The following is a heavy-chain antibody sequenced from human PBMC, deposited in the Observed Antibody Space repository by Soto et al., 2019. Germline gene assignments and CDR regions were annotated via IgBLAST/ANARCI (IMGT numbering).Heavy chain of an antibody. D-gene: IGHD3-22*01. CDR3: ARALVTDYNSRDYHYYFAMDV. Sequence: SETLSRTCVVSGGPVSGDDLYWSWIRHLPGKGLEWIANVYHTATTYYNPSLTSRVSMSLATPQNQFSLILAPVTAADTAVYYCARALVTDYNSRDYHYYFAMDVGGQGTSFP. V-gene: IGHV4-31*02. J-gene: IGHJ6*02. CDR1: GGPVSGDDLY. CDR2: VYHTATT.